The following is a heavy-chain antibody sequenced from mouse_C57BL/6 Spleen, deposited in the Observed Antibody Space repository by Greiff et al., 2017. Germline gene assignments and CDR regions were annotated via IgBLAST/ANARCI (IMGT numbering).Heavy chain of an antibody. V-gene: IGHV1-81*01. CDR2: IYPRSGNT. CDR1: GYTFTSYG. D-gene: IGHD1-1*01. CDR3: AREDDYGSSYGYAMDY. Sequence: VMLVESGAELARPGASVKLSCKASGYTFTSYGISWVKQRTGQGLEWIGEIYPRSGNTYYNEKFKGKATLTADKSSSTAYMELRSLTSEDSAVYFCAREDDYGSSYGYAMDYWGQGTSVTVSS. J-gene: IGHJ4*01.